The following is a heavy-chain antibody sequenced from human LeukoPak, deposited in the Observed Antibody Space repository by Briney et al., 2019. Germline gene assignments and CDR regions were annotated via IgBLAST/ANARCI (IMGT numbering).Heavy chain of an antibody. D-gene: IGHD3-22*01. CDR1: GFTFSNAW. CDR2: IKSKIDGGTT. CDR3: TTEYYYDSSGYYEYFQH. J-gene: IGHJ1*01. Sequence: GGSLRLSCAASGFTFSNAWMSWVRQAPGKGLEWVGRIKSKIDGGTTDYAAPVKGRFTISRDDSKNTLYLQMNSLKTEDTAVYYCTTEYYYDSSGYYEYFQHWGQGTLVTVSS. V-gene: IGHV3-15*01.